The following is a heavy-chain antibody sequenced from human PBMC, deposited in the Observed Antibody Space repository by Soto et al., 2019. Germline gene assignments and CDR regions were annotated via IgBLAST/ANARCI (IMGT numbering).Heavy chain of an antibody. V-gene: IGHV1-18*01. J-gene: IGHJ6*02. D-gene: IGHD2-21*02. CDR3: ARDPGGDPPYYYYGMDV. Sequence: GASVKVSCKASGYTFTSYGISWVRQAPGQGLEWMGWISAYNGNTNYAQKLQGRVTMTTDTSTSTAYMELRSLRSDDTAVYYCARDPGGDPPYYYYGMDVWGQGTTVTVSS. CDR1: GYTFTSYG. CDR2: ISAYNGNT.